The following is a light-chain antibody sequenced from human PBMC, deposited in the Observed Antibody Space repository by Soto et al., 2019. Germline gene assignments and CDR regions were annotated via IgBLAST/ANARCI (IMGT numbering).Light chain of an antibody. Sequence: EMVLTQSPGTLSLSPGERATLSCRASQSVSSSYLAWYQQKPGQAPRLLIYGASSRATGIPDRCSGSGSWTDFPLTISRLEPEDFAVYYCQQYGSSPSYTFGQGTKLQIK. CDR3: QQYGSSPSYT. J-gene: IGKJ2*01. V-gene: IGKV3-20*01. CDR2: GAS. CDR1: QSVSSSY.